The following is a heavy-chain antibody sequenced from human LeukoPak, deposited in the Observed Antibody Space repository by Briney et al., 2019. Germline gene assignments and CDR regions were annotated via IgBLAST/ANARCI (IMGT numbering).Heavy chain of an antibody. J-gene: IGHJ4*02. CDR1: GLTFSSYS. D-gene: IGHD1-26*01. V-gene: IGHV3-21*01. CDR3: ARDPEGGSYYPDY. CDR2: ISSSSSYI. Sequence: GGSLRLSCAASGLTFSSYSVNWVRQAPGKGLEWVSSISSSSSYIYYADSVKGRFTISRDNAKNSLYLQMNSLRAEDTAVYYCARDPEGGSYYPDYWGQGTLVTVSS.